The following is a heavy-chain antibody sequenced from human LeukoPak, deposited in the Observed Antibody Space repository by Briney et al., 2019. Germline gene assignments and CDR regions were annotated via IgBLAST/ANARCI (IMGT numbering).Heavy chain of an antibody. Sequence: GGSLRLSCAASGFTFSSYAMSWVRQAPGKGLEWVSAISGSGGSTYYADSVKGWFTISRDNSKNTLYLQMNSLRAEDTAVYYCAKLLQVAYSSSCYFDYWGQGTLVTVSS. V-gene: IGHV3-23*01. CDR3: AKLLQVAYSSSCYFDY. D-gene: IGHD6-13*01. J-gene: IGHJ4*02. CDR1: GFTFSSYA. CDR2: ISGSGGST.